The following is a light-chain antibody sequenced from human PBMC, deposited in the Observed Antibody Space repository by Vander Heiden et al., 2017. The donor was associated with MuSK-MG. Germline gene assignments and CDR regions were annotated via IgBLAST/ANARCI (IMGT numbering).Light chain of an antibody. CDR2: DTR. CDR3: LHFNSYSCV. CDR1: SGAVTSGHY. V-gene: IGLV7-46*01. J-gene: IGLJ3*02. Sequence: QAVVTQEPSLTVSPGGTVTLTCGSSSGAVTSGHYPYWFQQKPGQAPRTRMFDTRNKQSWTPARFSGSLLAGKAALTLSGAQPEDDSYYYSLHFNSYSCVFGGGTKLTVL.